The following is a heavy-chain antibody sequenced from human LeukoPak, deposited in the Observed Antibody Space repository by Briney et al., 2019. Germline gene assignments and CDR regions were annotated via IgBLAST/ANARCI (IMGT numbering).Heavy chain of an antibody. Sequence: GGSLRLSCAASGFTFSNAWMNWVRQAPGKGLEWVAVNSYDGSNKYYADSVKGRFTISRDNSKNTLYLQMNSLRPEDTAVYFCAKDNCGGDCYASYYYGMDVWGQGTTVTVSS. D-gene: IGHD2-21*02. CDR1: GFTFSNAW. V-gene: IGHV3-30*18. CDR3: AKDNCGGDCYASYYYGMDV. CDR2: NSYDGSNK. J-gene: IGHJ6*02.